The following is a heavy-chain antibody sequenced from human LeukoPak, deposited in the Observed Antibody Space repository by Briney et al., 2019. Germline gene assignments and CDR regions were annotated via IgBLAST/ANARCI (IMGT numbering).Heavy chain of an antibody. CDR1: GFTVSSNY. Sequence: PGGSLRLSCAASGFTVSSNYMGWVRQAPGKGLEWVSVIYSGGSTYYADSVKGRFTISRDNSKNTLYLQMNSLRAEDTAVYYCARVKVAATVYYYYYMDVWGKGTTVTVSS. V-gene: IGHV3-53*01. CDR3: ARVKVAATVYYYYYMDV. D-gene: IGHD2-15*01. J-gene: IGHJ6*03. CDR2: IYSGGST.